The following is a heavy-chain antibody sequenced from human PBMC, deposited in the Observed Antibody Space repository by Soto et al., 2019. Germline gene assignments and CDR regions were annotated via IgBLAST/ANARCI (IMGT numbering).Heavy chain of an antibody. D-gene: IGHD3-10*01. CDR1: GYTLTSYA. CDR2: INAGNDNT. V-gene: IGHV1-3*01. Sequence: ASVKVSCKASGYTLTSYAMHWVRQAPGQRLEWMGWINAGNDNTKYSQKFQGRVTITRDTSASTAYMELSSLRSEDTAVYYCAGGGVRGVITRTRDYYGMDVWGQGTTVTVSS. J-gene: IGHJ6*02. CDR3: AGGGVRGVITRTRDYYGMDV.